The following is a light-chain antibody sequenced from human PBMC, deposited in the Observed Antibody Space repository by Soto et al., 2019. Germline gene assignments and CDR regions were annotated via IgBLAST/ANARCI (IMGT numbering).Light chain of an antibody. CDR3: QVWDSSSDHRGV. CDR1: NIGSKS. CDR2: GDS. V-gene: IGLV3-21*02. Sequence: SYELTQPPSVSVAPGQTARITCGGNNIGSKSVHWYQQKPGQAPVLVVYGDSDRPSGIPERFSGSNSGNTATLTISRVEAGDEADYYCQVWDSSSDHRGVFGTGTKVT. J-gene: IGLJ1*01.